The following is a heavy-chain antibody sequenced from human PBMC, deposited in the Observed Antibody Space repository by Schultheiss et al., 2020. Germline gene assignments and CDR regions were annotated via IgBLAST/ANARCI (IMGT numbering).Heavy chain of an antibody. J-gene: IGHJ4*02. CDR2: ISGSGGDT. V-gene: IGHV3-23*01. CDR1: GFTFNSYA. D-gene: IGHD3-10*01. Sequence: GWSLRLSCAASGFTFNSYAMTWVRQAPGKGLEWVSGISGSGGDTYYADSVKGRFTISRDNSKNTLYLQMNSLRAEDTAVYYCARDGFDRGVIITGYFDYWGQGTLVTVSS. CDR3: ARDGFDRGVIITGYFDY.